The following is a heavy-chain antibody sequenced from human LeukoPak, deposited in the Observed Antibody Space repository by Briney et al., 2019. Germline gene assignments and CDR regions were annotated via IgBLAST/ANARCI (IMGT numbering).Heavy chain of an antibody. Sequence: GGSLRLSCAASGFTISFYWMSWVRQAPGKGLEWVAVISYDGSNKYYADSVKGRFTISRDNSKNTIYLQMNSLRAEDTAVYYCARDQFYDWGQGTLVTVSS. J-gene: IGHJ4*02. V-gene: IGHV3-30-3*01. CDR1: GFTISFYW. D-gene: IGHD3-16*01. CDR2: ISYDGSNK. CDR3: ARDQFYD.